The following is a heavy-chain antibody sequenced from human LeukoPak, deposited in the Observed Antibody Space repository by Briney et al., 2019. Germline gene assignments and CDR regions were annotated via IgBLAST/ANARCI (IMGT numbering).Heavy chain of an antibody. D-gene: IGHD6-19*01. CDR2: ISSSSSYT. Sequence: GGSLRLSCAASGFTFSDYYMSWIRQAPGKGLEWVSYISSSSSYTNYADSVKGRFTISRDNAKNSLYRQMNSLRAEDTAVYYCARAVAGTGGAFDIWGQGTMVTVSS. V-gene: IGHV3-11*05. CDR1: GFTFSDYY. J-gene: IGHJ3*02. CDR3: ARAVAGTGGAFDI.